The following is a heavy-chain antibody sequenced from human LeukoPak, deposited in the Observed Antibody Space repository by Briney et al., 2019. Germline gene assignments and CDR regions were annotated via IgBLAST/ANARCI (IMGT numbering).Heavy chain of an antibody. J-gene: IGHJ4*02. CDR3: TTGMDGDGDFDY. D-gene: IGHD4-17*01. CDR1: GFTFSNAW. Sequence: GGSLRLSCAASGFTFSNAWMSWVRQAPGKGLEWVGRIKSKTDGGTTDYAAPVKGRFTISRDDSKNTLYLQMNSLKTEDTAVYYCTTGMDGDGDFDYWGQGTLVTVSS. CDR2: IKSKTDGGTT. V-gene: IGHV3-15*01.